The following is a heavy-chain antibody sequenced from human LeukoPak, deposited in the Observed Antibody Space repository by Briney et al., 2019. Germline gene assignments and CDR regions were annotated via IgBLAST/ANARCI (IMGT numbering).Heavy chain of an antibody. D-gene: IGHD3-10*01. V-gene: IGHV3-30*18. CDR2: ISYDGSNK. Sequence: GGSLRLSCAASGFIFSSYGMHWVRQAPGKGLEWVAVISYDGSNKYYADSVKGRFTISRDNSKNTLYLQMNSLRAEDTAVYYCAKEGPVYYYGSGSYYDYYGMDVWGQGTTVTVSS. CDR3: AKEGPVYYYGSGSYYDYYGMDV. CDR1: GFIFSSYG. J-gene: IGHJ6*02.